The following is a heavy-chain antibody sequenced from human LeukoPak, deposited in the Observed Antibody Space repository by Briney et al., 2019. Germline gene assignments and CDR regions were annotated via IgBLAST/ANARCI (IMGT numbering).Heavy chain of an antibody. V-gene: IGHV3-21*01. D-gene: IGHD2-15*01. Sequence: GGSLRLSCAASGFTFSSYSMNWVRQAPGKGLEWVSSISSSSSYIYYADSVKGRFTISRDNAKNSLYLQMNSLRTEDTAVYYCARQYCSGGSCYSSYWGQGTLVTVSS. J-gene: IGHJ4*02. CDR1: GFTFSSYS. CDR2: ISSSSSYI. CDR3: ARQYCSGGSCYSSY.